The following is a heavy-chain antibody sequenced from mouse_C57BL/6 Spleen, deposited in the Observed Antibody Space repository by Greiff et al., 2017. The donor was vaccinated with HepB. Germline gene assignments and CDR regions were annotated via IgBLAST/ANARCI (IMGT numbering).Heavy chain of an antibody. J-gene: IGHJ2*01. CDR2: INYDGSST. V-gene: IGHV5-16*01. CDR1: GFTFSDYY. D-gene: IGHD1-1*01. Sequence: DVKLVESEGGLVQPGSSMKLSCTASGFTFSDYYMAWVRQVPEKGLEWVANINYDGSSTYYLDSLKSRFIISRDNAKNILYLQTSSLKSEDTATYYCARDRDGSSLDYWGQGTTLTVSS. CDR3: ARDRDGSSLDY.